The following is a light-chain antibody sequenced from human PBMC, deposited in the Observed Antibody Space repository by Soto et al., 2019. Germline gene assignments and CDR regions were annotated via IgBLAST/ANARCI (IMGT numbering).Light chain of an antibody. CDR1: SGSIGSNY. CDR2: EDK. CDR3: QSYDSSSVV. J-gene: IGLJ2*01. Sequence: NFMLTQPHSVSESPGKTVTISCTRSSGSIGSNYVQWYQQRPGSAPTTVIYEDKQRPSGVPDRFSGSTDGSSNSASLTISGLPTEDEADYYCQSYDSSSVVFGGGTKVTVL. V-gene: IGLV6-57*04.